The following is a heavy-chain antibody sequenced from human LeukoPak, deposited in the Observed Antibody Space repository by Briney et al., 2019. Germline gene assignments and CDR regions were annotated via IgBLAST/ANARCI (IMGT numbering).Heavy chain of an antibody. CDR2: ISSSSSYI. CDR3: AREGGITMIYFDY. J-gene: IGHJ4*02. D-gene: IGHD3-22*01. V-gene: IGHV3-21*01. Sequence: PGGSLRLSCAASGFTFSSYSMNWVRQAPGKGLEWVSSISSSSSYIYYADSVKGRFTISRDNAKNSLYLQMNSLRAEDTAVYYCAREGGITMIYFDYWGQGTLVTVSS. CDR1: GFTFSSYS.